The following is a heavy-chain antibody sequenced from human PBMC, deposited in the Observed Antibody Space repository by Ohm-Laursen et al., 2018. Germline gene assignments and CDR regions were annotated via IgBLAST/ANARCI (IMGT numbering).Heavy chain of an antibody. D-gene: IGHD3-10*01. CDR3: ARDHVRGVCAY. CDR2: INPSGGST. CDR1: GYTFTSYY. Sequence: SSVKVSCKASGYTFTSYYMHWVRQAPGQGLEWMGIINPSGGSTSYAQKFQGRVTMTRDTSTSTVYMELSSLRSEDTAVYYCARDHVRGVCAYWGQGTLVTVSS. V-gene: IGHV1-46*01. J-gene: IGHJ4*02.